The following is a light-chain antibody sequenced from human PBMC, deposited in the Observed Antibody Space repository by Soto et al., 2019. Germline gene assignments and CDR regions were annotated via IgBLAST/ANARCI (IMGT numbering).Light chain of an antibody. J-gene: IGKJ3*01. Sequence: SVWTQTTGTLSLSPGERATLSCRASQSVSSSYLAWYQQKPGQAPRLLIYGASSRATGIPDRFSGSGSGTDFTLTISRLEPEDFAVYYCQQYGSSLRVPFGPGTKVDNK. CDR1: QSVSSSY. V-gene: IGKV3-20*01. CDR2: GAS. CDR3: QQYGSSLRVP.